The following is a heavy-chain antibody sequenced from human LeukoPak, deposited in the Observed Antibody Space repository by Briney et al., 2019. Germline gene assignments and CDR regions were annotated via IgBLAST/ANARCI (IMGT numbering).Heavy chain of an antibody. CDR2: INHSGST. CDR1: GGSFSGYY. V-gene: IGHV4-34*01. CDR3: ARGGDSSSCYGDY. Sequence: SENLSLTCAVYGGSFSGYYWRWLRQPPGKGLEWIGEINHSGSTNYNPSLKSRVTISVDTSKTQFYLKLSSVTAAATAVYYCARGGDSSSCYGDYWGQGTLVTVSS. J-gene: IGHJ4*02. D-gene: IGHD6-13*01.